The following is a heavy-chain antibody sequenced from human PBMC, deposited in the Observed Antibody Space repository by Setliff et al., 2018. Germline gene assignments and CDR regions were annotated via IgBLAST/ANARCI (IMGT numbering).Heavy chain of an antibody. D-gene: IGHD6-13*01. V-gene: IGHV1-18*01. CDR1: GYTFTSYA. CDR3: ARVSEAAAAGFDY. CDR2: ISAYNGNT. J-gene: IGHJ4*02. Sequence: ASVKVSCKASGYTFTSYAFSWVRQAPGQGLGWMGWISAYNGNTNYAQKFQGRVTMTTDTSTSTAYMELRSLRSDDTAVYYCARVSEAAAAGFDYWGQGTLVTVSS.